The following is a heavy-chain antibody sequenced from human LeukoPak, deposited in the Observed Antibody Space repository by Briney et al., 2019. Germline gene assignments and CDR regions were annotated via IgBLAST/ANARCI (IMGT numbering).Heavy chain of an antibody. D-gene: IGHD3-16*01. J-gene: IGHJ4*02. V-gene: IGHV4-34*01. Sequence: TSETLSLTCAVYGGSFSGYYWSWIRQPPGKGLEWIGEINHSGSTNYNPSLKSRVTISVDTSKNQFSLKLSSVTAADTAVYYCARSKVWGITPRTIIRGYYFDYWGQGTLVTVSS. CDR3: ARSKVWGITPRTIIRGYYFDY. CDR2: INHSGST. CDR1: GGSFSGYY.